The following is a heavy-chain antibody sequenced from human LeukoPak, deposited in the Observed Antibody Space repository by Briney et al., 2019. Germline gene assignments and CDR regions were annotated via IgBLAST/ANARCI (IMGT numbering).Heavy chain of an antibody. CDR1: GDSISGYF. V-gene: IGHV4-59*12. J-gene: IGHJ4*02. D-gene: IGHD3-10*01. CDR3: ARDRELGY. Sequence: SETLSLTCTVSGDSISGYFWSWIRQTPGKGLEWIGYVHYSGATNYNPSLKSRVTMSVDTSKDQLSLKLNSVNAADTAMYYCARDRELGYWGQGTLVTVSS. CDR2: VHYSGAT.